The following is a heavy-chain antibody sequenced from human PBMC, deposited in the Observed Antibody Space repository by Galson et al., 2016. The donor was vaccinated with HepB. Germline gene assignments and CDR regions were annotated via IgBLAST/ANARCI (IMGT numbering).Heavy chain of an antibody. V-gene: IGHV1-8*01. D-gene: IGHD2-2*02. CDR3: ARNLPYTGDFDY. J-gene: IGHJ4*02. Sequence: SVKVSCKASGYTFTGHNINWVRQATGQGLEWMGWMNPNSGYTAYAQQFQGRVTMTRMTSTSTAYMELSSLGSEDTAVYYCARNLPYTGDFDYWGQGTLVTVSS. CDR1: GYTFTGHN. CDR2: MNPNSGYT.